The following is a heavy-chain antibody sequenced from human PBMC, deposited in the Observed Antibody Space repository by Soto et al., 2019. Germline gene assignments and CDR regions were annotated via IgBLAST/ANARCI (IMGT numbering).Heavy chain of an antibody. CDR3: ARDPPATRHGMDV. Sequence: GGSLRLSCAASGFTVSSNYMSWVRQAPGKGLGWVSVIYSGGSTYYADSVRGRFTISRDNSKNTLYLQMKSLRAEDTAVYYCARDPPATRHGMDVWGQGTTVTVSS. V-gene: IGHV3-53*01. CDR2: IYSGGST. J-gene: IGHJ6*02. CDR1: GFTVSSNY.